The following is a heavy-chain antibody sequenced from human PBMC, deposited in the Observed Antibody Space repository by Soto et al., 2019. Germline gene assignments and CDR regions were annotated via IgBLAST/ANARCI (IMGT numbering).Heavy chain of an antibody. V-gene: IGHV1-46*01. CDR1: GYTFTSYY. J-gene: IGHJ6*02. CDR2: INPSGGST. D-gene: IGHD3-22*01. Sequence: ASVQVSCKASGYTFTSYYMHWVRQAPGQGLEWMGIINPSGGSTSYAQKFQGRVTMTRDTSTSTVYMELSSLRSEDTAVYYCARTTYYYDSSGSPPDVWGQGTTVTVSS. CDR3: ARTTYYYDSSGSPPDV.